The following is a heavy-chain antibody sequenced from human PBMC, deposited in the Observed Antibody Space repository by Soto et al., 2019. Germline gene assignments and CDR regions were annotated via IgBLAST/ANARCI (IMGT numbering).Heavy chain of an antibody. CDR1: GYTFTSYA. Sequence: ASVKVSCKASGYTFTSYAMHWVRQAPGQGLEWMGIINASGGSTNYSQKFQGRVTMTRDTSTSTVYMELSSLRSEDTAVYYCARHGDPALWDYWGQGTLVTVSS. J-gene: IGHJ4*02. D-gene: IGHD4-17*01. V-gene: IGHV1-46*03. CDR3: ARHGDPALWDY. CDR2: INASGGST.